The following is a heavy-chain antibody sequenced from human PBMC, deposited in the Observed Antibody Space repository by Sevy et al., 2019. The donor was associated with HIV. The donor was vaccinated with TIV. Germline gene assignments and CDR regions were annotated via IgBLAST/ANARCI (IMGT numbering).Heavy chain of an antibody. Sequence: SETLSLTCTVSGGSISSGGYYWSWIRQHPGKGLESIGYIYYSGSTYYNPSLKSRVTISVDTSKNQFSLKLSSVTAADTAVYYCARGSSKDSYGDPPYYFDYWGQGTLVTVSS. J-gene: IGHJ4*02. D-gene: IGHD5-18*01. CDR2: IYYSGST. CDR3: ARGSSKDSYGDPPYYFDY. V-gene: IGHV4-31*03. CDR1: GGSISSGGYY.